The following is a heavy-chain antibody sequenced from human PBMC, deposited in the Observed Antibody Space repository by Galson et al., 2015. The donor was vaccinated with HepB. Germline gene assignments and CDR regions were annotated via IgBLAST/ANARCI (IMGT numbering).Heavy chain of an antibody. Sequence: FSSYSMNWVRQAPGKGLEWVSYISSSSTIYYADSVKGRFTISRDNAKNSLYLQMNSLRDEDTAVYYCAREHGDCRGTYGMDVWGQGTTVTVSS. CDR3: AREHGDCRGTYGMDV. V-gene: IGHV3-48*02. CDR2: ISSSSTI. J-gene: IGHJ6*02. CDR1: FSSYS. D-gene: IGHD2-21*02.